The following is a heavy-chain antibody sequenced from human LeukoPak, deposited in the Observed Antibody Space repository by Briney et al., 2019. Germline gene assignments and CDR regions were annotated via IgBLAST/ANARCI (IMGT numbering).Heavy chain of an antibody. CDR2: INPNNCAT. V-gene: IGHV1-2*02. Sequence: GASVKVSCKASGYSFSGYHMHWVRQASGQGLEWMGGINPNNCATRSAQKFQGRVTMTRDTSISTAFLGLSGLRSDDTAVYYCARVIRSWYVDYWGQGTLVTVSS. D-gene: IGHD6-13*01. CDR1: GYSFSGYH. CDR3: ARVIRSWYVDY. J-gene: IGHJ4*02.